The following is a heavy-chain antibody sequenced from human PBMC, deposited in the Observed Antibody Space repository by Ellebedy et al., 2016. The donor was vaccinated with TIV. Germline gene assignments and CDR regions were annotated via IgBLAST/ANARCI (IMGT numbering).Heavy chain of an antibody. Sequence: AASVKVSCKASGYTFSSYFMHWVRQAPGQGLEWMGWISAYNGNTNYAQKLQGRVTMTTDTSTSTAYMELRSLRSDDTAVYYCAREIPPYYYDSRGYLDYWGQGTLVTVSS. CDR1: GYTFSSYF. CDR2: ISAYNGNT. CDR3: AREIPPYYYDSRGYLDY. D-gene: IGHD3-22*01. J-gene: IGHJ4*02. V-gene: IGHV1-18*04.